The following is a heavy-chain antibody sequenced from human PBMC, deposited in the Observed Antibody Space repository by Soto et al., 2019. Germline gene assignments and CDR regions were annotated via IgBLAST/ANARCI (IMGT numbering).Heavy chain of an antibody. Sequence: EVQLVESGGGLVQPGGSLRLSCAASGFTFSSYSMNWVRQAPGKGLEWVSYISSVSSTIYYADSVKGRFTISRDTAKNSLYRQMNSLRAEDTAVYYCARGAYYYDSSGLSYWGQGTLVTVSS. D-gene: IGHD3-22*01. V-gene: IGHV3-48*01. CDR1: GFTFSSYS. CDR3: ARGAYYYDSSGLSY. CDR2: ISSVSSTI. J-gene: IGHJ4*02.